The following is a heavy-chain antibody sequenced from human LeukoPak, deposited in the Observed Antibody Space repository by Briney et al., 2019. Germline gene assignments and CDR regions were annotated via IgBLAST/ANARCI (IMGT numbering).Heavy chain of an antibody. J-gene: IGHJ4*02. D-gene: IGHD3-16*01. V-gene: IGHV3-7*01. CDR2: IKPGGGER. Sequence: GGSLRLSCVASGITLSTYGMNWVRQAPGKGQEWVANIKPGGGERYYVDSVKGRFTISRDNAKNSVDLQMNSLRVEDTAVYYCMRGGGDYWGQGTLVTVSS. CDR1: GITLSTYG. CDR3: MRGGGDY.